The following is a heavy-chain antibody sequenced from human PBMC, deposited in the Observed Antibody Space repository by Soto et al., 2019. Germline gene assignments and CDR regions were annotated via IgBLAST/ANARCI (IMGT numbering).Heavy chain of an antibody. J-gene: IGHJ6*02. Sequence: ASETLSLTCTVSGGSISSYYWSWIRQPPGKGLEWIGYIYYSGSTNYNPSLKSRVTISVDTSKNQLSLKLSSVTAADTAVYYCARGDVVVVAATPVYYYYGMDVWGQGTTVTVSS. CDR2: IYYSGST. D-gene: IGHD2-15*01. CDR3: ARGDVVVVAATPVYYYYGMDV. V-gene: IGHV4-59*01. CDR1: GGSISSYY.